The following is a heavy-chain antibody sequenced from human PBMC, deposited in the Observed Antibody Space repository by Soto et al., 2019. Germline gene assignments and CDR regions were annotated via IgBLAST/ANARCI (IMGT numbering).Heavy chain of an antibody. J-gene: IGHJ6*03. D-gene: IGHD4-17*01. CDR3: AKDATNTVTNRQRWSYYYYMDV. V-gene: IGHV3-23*01. CDR1: GFTFSSYA. Sequence: QPGGSLRLSCAASGFTFSSYAMSWVRQAPGKGPEWVSAISGSGGSTYYADSVKGRFTISRDNSKNTLYLQMNSLRAEDTAVYYCAKDATNTVTNRQRWSYYYYMDVWGKGTTVTVSS. CDR2: ISGSGGST.